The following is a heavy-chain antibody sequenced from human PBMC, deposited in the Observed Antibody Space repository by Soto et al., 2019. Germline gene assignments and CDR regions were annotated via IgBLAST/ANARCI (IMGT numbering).Heavy chain of an antibody. CDR1: GTSISSYY. V-gene: IGHV4-59*01. D-gene: IGHD2-8*01. J-gene: IGHJ4*02. Sequence: SETLSLTCTVSGTSISSYYWSWIRQPPGKGLGWIANIHYSGTTNYNPSLASRVTLSVDTSKNQFSLKMTSVTAADRAMYFCARYNSYAIDYWGRGTLVTVSS. CDR2: IHYSGTT. CDR3: ARYNSYAIDY.